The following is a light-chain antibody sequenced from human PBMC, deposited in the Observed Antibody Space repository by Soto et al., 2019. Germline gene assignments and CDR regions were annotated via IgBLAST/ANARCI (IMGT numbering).Light chain of an antibody. CDR1: QSVSST. Sequence: EIVMTQSPATLSVSPGERATLSCGASQSVSSTLAWYQQKPGQSPRLLIYGASTRATGIPARFSGSGSGTEFTLAIXXXXXXDFAVYYCQQYSDXPYTFGQG. CDR3: QQYSDXPYT. V-gene: IGKV3-15*01. J-gene: IGKJ2*01. CDR2: GAS.